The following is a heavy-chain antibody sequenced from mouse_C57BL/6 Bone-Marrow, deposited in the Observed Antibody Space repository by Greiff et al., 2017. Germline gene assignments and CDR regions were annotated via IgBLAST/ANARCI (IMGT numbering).Heavy chain of an antibody. CDR1: GFTFTDYY. Sequence: DVKLQESGGGLVQPGGSLSLSCAASGFTFTDYYMSWVRQPPGKALEWLGFIRNKANGYTTEYSASVKGRFTISRDNSQSILYLQMNALRAEDSATYYCARSSYDYFDYWGQGTTLTVSS. V-gene: IGHV7-3*01. CDR3: ARSSYDYFDY. J-gene: IGHJ2*01. D-gene: IGHD2-10*02. CDR2: IRNKANGYTT.